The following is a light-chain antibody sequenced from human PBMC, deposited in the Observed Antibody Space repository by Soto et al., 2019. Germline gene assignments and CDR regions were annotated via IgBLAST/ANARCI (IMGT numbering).Light chain of an antibody. J-gene: IGLJ2*01. CDR2: DVS. Sequence: QSALTQPASVSGSPGQSIPISCTGTSSDVGGYNYVSWYQQHPGRAPQLMIYDVSNRPSGVSNRFSGSRSGNTASLTISGLQAEDEADYYCSSYATSTTVLFGGGTKLTVL. CDR3: SSYATSTTVL. CDR1: SSDVGGYNY. V-gene: IGLV2-14*03.